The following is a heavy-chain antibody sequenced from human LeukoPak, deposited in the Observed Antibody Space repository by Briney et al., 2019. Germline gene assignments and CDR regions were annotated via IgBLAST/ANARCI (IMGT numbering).Heavy chain of an antibody. CDR2: ISFDGHAT. V-gene: IGHV3-30*18. D-gene: IGHD2-2*01. J-gene: IGHJ4*02. CDR3: AKDQQLQPFHY. Sequence: GGSLRLSCSTSGFSFSYFGMHWVRQAPGKGLQWVAAISFDGHATNYADSVKGRFTISRDNSKNTLYLQMNSLRAEDTSVYYCAKDQQLQPFHYWGQGTLVTVSS. CDR1: GFSFSYFG.